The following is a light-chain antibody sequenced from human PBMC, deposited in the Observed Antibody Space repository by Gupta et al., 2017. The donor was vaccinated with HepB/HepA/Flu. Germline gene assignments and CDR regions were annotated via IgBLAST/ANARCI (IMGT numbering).Light chain of an antibody. CDR2: GAS. J-gene: IGKJ1*01. V-gene: IGKV4-1*01. Sequence: DIVITHSPHSLAASLGERATINCESSQNSLRTSHNKNYLAWYQQKPGQPPKLLFYGASTRESGVPDRFSVRGSETGFTLTISSLQAEDVAVYYCHQYVYNPWTFGQGTKVEIK. CDR3: HQYVYNPWT. CDR1: QNSLRTSHNKNY.